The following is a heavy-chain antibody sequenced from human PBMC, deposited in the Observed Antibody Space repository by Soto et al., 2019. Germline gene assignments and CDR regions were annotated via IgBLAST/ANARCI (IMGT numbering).Heavy chain of an antibody. D-gene: IGHD3-16*01. CDR1: GYTFTSYG. CDR2: ISAYNGNT. Sequence: ASVKVSCKASGYTFTSYGISWVRQAPGQGLEWMGWISAYNGNTNYVQKLQGRVTMTTDTSTSTAYMELRSLRSNDTAIYYCAMVDVYVTPSPQDVWGQGTTVTVSS. J-gene: IGHJ6*02. V-gene: IGHV1-18*01. CDR3: AMVDVYVTPSPQDV.